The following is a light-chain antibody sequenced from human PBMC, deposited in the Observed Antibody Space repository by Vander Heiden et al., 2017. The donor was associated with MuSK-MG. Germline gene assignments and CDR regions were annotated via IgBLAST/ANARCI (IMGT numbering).Light chain of an antibody. CDR1: KLGDKY. Sequence: SYELTQPPSVSVSPGQTASITCSGDKLGDKYACWYQQKPGQSPVLVIYQDSKRPSGIPERFSGPNSGNTATLTISGTQAMDEADYYCQAWDSSTACVVFGGGTKLTVL. CDR2: QDS. V-gene: IGLV3-1*01. CDR3: QAWDSSTACVV. J-gene: IGLJ2*01.